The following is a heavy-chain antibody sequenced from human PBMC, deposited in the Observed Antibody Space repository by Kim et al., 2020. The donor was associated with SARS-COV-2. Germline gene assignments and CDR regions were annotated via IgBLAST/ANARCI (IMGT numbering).Heavy chain of an antibody. Sequence: ASVKVSCKSSGYTFSGYYVHWVRRAPGQGLEWMGRIDPNSGGTIYAQGFQGRVTMTRDASINTAYLELTSLRSDDTAVYYCAREYFYFKSAFDIWGQGT. CDR2: IDPNSGGT. J-gene: IGHJ3*02. CDR1: GYTFSGYY. D-gene: IGHD2-21*01. CDR3: AREYFYFKSAFDI. V-gene: IGHV1-2*06.